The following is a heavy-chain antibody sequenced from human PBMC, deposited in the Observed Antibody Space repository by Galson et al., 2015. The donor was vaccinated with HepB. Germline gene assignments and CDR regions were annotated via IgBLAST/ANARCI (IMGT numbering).Heavy chain of an antibody. J-gene: IGHJ5*02. CDR3: ARVGWTVATTQFGWFDP. Sequence: SVKVSCKASGGTFSSYTISWVRQAPGQGLEWMGRIIPILGIANYAQKFQGRVTITADKSTSTAYMELSSLRSEDTAVYYCARVGWTVATTQFGWFDPWGQGTLVTVSS. V-gene: IGHV1-69*02. D-gene: IGHD5-12*01. CDR1: GGTFSSYT. CDR2: IIPILGIA.